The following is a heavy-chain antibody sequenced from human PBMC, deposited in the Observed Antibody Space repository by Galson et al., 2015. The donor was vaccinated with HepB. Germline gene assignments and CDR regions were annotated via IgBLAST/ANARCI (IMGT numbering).Heavy chain of an antibody. D-gene: IGHD3-22*01. CDR3: ARDPYYYDSTTYGGVYYFDY. CDR2: IYYIGTT. CDR1: GGSISSTKYY. J-gene: IGHJ4*02. V-gene: IGHV4-39*07. Sequence: TLSLTCTVSGGSISSTKYYWGWIRQPPGKGLEWIGSIYYIGTTYYNPSLKSRVTISVHTSKNQFSLKLKSVTAADTAVYYCARDPYYYDSTTYGGVYYFDYWGQGTLVTVSS.